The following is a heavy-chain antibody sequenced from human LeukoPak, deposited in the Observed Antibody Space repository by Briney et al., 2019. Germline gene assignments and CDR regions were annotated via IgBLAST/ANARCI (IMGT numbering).Heavy chain of an antibody. J-gene: IGHJ5*02. Sequence: PGGSLRLSCAASEFTFSSHWMHWVRQGPGKGLVYIAYIDNDGTNTNYADSVKGRFTISRDNAKNTLYLQMNSLRVEDTAVYYCVRDRPHNCFDPWGQGTLVTVSS. D-gene: IGHD6-6*01. CDR1: EFTFSSHW. CDR3: VRDRPHNCFDP. CDR2: IDNDGTNT. V-gene: IGHV3-74*01.